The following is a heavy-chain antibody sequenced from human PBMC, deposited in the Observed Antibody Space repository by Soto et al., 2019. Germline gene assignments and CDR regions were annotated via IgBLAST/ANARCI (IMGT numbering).Heavy chain of an antibody. Sequence: PGESLKISCEASGYRFSDSWIGWVRQMPGKGLEWMGIIYPGDSDTRYSPSFQGRVTISADKSISTAYLQWSSLKTSDTAMYYCARTGYSNFDDFKHWGQGTLVTVS. CDR1: GYRFSDSW. V-gene: IGHV5-51*01. J-gene: IGHJ1*01. D-gene: IGHD4-4*01. CDR3: ARTGYSNFDDFKH. CDR2: IYPGDSDT.